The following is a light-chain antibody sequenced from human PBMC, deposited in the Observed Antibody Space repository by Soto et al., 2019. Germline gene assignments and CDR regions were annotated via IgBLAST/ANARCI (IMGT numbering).Light chain of an antibody. CDR1: QSVSNN. Sequence: EIVMTQSPATLSVSPGERVTLSCRASQSVSNNLAWYQQRPGQAPRLLIYGASTRATGTPARFSGSGSGTEFTLTISNLQTEDVAVYYCEQYRDWPPYTFGQGTKLDIK. CDR2: GAS. V-gene: IGKV3-15*01. J-gene: IGKJ2*01. CDR3: EQYRDWPPYT.